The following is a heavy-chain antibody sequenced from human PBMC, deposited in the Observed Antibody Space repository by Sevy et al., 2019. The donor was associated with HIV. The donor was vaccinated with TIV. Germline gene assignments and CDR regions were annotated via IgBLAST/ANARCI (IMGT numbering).Heavy chain of an antibody. CDR2: IWYDGRTE. D-gene: IGHD2-15*01. CDR3: VRAIQLAASY. CDR1: GFTFRSFS. Sequence: GGSLRLSCVASGFTFRSFSMHWVRQAPGKGLEWVAAIWYDGRTERYADSVQGRFTISRDNSKKTLHLQMNSLRAEDTAVYYCVRAIQLAASYWGQGTLVTVSS. J-gene: IGHJ4*02. V-gene: IGHV3-33*01.